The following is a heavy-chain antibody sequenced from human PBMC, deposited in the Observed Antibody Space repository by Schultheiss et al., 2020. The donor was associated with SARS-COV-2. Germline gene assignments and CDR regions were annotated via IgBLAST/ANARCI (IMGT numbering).Heavy chain of an antibody. V-gene: IGHV3-30*01. Sequence: GGSLRLSCAASGFTFSSYAMHWVRQAPGKGLEWVAVISYDGSNKYYADSVKGRFTISRDNSKNTLYLQMNSLRAEDTAVYYCASASAVQLWLPVDYWGQGTLVTVSS. J-gene: IGHJ4*02. CDR2: ISYDGSNK. D-gene: IGHD5-18*01. CDR1: GFTFSSYA. CDR3: ASASAVQLWLPVDY.